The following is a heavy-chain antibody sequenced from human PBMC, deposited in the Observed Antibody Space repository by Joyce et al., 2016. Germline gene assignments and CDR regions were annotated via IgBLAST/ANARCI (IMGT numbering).Heavy chain of an antibody. CDR2: ISYDGIYK. D-gene: IGHD6-25*01. Sequence: QVQLVESGGGVVQPGRYLRLSCAASGRTLSNYGVHWVRQAPGKGLEWVAVISYDGIYKYYADSVKGRFTISRDNSKNTVFLEMNSLRTEDTAVYYCAKILTATYSSGWFLDYWGQGTLVTVSS. CDR3: AKILTATYSSGWFLDY. V-gene: IGHV3-30*18. J-gene: IGHJ4*02. CDR1: GRTLSNYG.